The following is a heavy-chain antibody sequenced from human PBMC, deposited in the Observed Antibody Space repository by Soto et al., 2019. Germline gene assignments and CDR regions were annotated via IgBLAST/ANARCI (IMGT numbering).Heavy chain of an antibody. V-gene: IGHV3-48*02. D-gene: IGHD3-22*01. Sequence: GGSLRLSCAASGFTFSSYSMNWVRQAPGKGLEWVSYISSNSSTIYYADSVKGRFTISRDNAKNSLYLQMNSLRDEDTAVYYCARGLYYYDSSGYWGYWGQGTLVTVSS. CDR1: GFTFSSYS. J-gene: IGHJ4*02. CDR3: ARGLYYYDSSGYWGY. CDR2: ISSNSSTI.